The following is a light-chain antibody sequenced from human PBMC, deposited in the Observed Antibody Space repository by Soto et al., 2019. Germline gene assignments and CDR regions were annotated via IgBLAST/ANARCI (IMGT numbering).Light chain of an antibody. V-gene: IGKV3-20*01. CDR1: QSVRSSY. CDR3: QQYGRSPLT. Sequence: EIVLTQSPGTLSLSPGERATLSCRASQSVRSSYLAWYRQKPGQAPRLLIYGASTRATDVPDRFSGSGSGTDFILIINRLEPEDFAVYYCQQYGRSPLTFGGGTKVDIK. J-gene: IGKJ4*01. CDR2: GAS.